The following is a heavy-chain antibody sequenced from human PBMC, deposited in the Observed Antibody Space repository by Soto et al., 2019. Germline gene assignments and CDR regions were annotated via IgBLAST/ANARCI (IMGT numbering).Heavy chain of an antibody. CDR2: ISGSGGST. V-gene: IGHV3-23*01. CDR1: GFTFSSYA. D-gene: IGHD6-13*01. CDR3: AKDLAGYSSSWYGDKYYYYGMDV. J-gene: IGHJ6*02. Sequence: EVQLLESGGGLVQPGGSLRLSCAASGFTFSSYAMSWVRQAPGKGLEWVSAISGSGGSTYYADSVKGRFTISRDNSKNTLYLQMNSLRAEDTAVYYCAKDLAGYSSSWYGDKYYYYGMDVWGQGTTVTVSS.